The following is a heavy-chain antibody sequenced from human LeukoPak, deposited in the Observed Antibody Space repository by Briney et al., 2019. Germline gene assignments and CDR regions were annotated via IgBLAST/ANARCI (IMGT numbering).Heavy chain of an antibody. Sequence: GRSLRLSCAASGFTFSSYSMHWVRQAPGKGLEWVAVIWSDGSHQYYVDSVKGRFTISRDNSKNTLYLQMDSLRAGDTAVYYCVRENDSNGYYFYWGQGTLVTVSS. CDR2: IWSDGSHQ. D-gene: IGHD3-22*01. CDR1: GFTFSSYS. CDR3: VRENDSNGYYFY. V-gene: IGHV3-33*08. J-gene: IGHJ4*02.